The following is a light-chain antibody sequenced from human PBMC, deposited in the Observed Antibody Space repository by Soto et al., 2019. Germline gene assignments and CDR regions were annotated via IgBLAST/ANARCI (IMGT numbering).Light chain of an antibody. CDR1: QSVYANY. Sequence: EIVLTQSPGTLSLSPGERATLSCRASQSVYANYLAWYQQKPGQAPRLLIYSGSDRAIGIPDRFSGTGSGTDFILTISRLEPEDFEVYYCQQYGRSSTFGQGTKLEIK. CDR2: SGS. V-gene: IGKV3-20*01. J-gene: IGKJ2*01. CDR3: QQYGRSST.